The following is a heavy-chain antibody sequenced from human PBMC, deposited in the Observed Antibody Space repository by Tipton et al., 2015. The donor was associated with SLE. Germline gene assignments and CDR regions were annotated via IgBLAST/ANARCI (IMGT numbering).Heavy chain of an antibody. V-gene: IGHV4-38-2*01. CDR1: GYSISSGYY. J-gene: IGHJ5*02. CDR2: IYHSGST. CDR3: ARGPLLGSPVPS. Sequence: TLSLTCAVSGYSISSGYYWGWIRQPPGKGLEWIGSIYHSGSTYYNPSLKSRVTISVDTSKNQFSLTLSSVTAADTAVYYCARGPLLGSPVPSWGQGTLVTVSS. D-gene: IGHD7-27*01.